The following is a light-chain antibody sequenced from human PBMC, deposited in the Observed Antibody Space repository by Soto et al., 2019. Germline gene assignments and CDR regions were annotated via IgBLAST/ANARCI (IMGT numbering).Light chain of an antibody. CDR1: SSDVGGYNR. V-gene: IGLV2-23*03. CDR3: CSYAGSDTFVV. Sequence: QSALTQPASVSGSPGQSITISCTGTSSDVGGYNRVSWYQQHPNKAPKLMIYEGSKRPSGVSNRFSGSKSGNTASLTISGLPAEDEDDYYCCSYAGSDTFVVFGGGTKLTVL. J-gene: IGLJ2*01. CDR2: EGS.